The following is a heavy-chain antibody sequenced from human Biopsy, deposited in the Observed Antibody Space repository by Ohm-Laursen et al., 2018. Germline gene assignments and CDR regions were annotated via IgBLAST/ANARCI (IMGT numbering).Heavy chain of an antibody. CDR1: GFTFGHYA. V-gene: IGHV3-33*04. D-gene: IGHD6-19*01. Sequence: SLRLSCSASGFTFGHYAMHWVRQAPGKGLEWISLIWCDGTNEDYADSVKGRFTISRGNSKNTLYLQINTLTLEDTAFYYCARGLSSGWYGYFDVWGRGTLVTVSS. CDR2: IWCDGTNE. J-gene: IGHJ2*01. CDR3: ARGLSSGWYGYFDV.